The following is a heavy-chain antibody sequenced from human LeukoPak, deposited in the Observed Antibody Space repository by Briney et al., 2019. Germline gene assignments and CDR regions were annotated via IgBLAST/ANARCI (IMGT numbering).Heavy chain of an antibody. CDR2: IYYSGST. Sequence: SETLSLTCTVSGASISNSFYFWGWVRQPPGTGLEWIGHIYYSGSTNYNPSLKSRVTISVDTSKNQFSLKLSSVTAADTAVYYCARGRFGVFDYWGQGTLVTVSS. J-gene: IGHJ4*02. D-gene: IGHD3-10*01. CDR1: GASISNSFYF. V-gene: IGHV4-61*05. CDR3: ARGRFGVFDY.